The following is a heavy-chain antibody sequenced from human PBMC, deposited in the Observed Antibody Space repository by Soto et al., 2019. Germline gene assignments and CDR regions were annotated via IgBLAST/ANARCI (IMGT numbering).Heavy chain of an antibody. CDR3: ARAHIVATLVSGSDY. CDR1: GGSFSSYT. V-gene: IGHV1-69*02. J-gene: IGHJ4*02. D-gene: IGHD5-12*01. Sequence: QVELVQSGAEVKKPGSSVKVSCKASGGSFSSYTISWMRQAPGQGLEWMGRIIPILGIANYAQKFQGRVTITADKSTSTAYMELSSLRSEDTAVYYCARAHIVATLVSGSDYWGQGTLVTVSS. CDR2: IIPILGIA.